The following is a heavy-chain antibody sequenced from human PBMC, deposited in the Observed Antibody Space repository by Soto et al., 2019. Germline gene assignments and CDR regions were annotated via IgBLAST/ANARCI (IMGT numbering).Heavy chain of an antibody. J-gene: IGHJ5*01. CDR3: ARLIGNGWLDS. D-gene: IGHD3-16*01. Sequence: PSQTLSLTCAISGDSVSTNDATWDWIRQSPSRGLEWLGRTYHRSRWQTDYAVSVKSRMSINPDTSNNQVSLQLNSVTPDDTAVYYCARLIGNGWLDSWGQGTLVTVYS. V-gene: IGHV6-1*01. CDR1: GDSVSTNDAT. CDR2: TYHRSRWQT.